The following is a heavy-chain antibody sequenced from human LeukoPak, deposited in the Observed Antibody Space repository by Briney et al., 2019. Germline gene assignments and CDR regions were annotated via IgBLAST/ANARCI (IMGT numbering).Heavy chain of an antibody. V-gene: IGHV3-21*01. CDR3: ARDRTGTTGFDY. D-gene: IGHD1-7*01. CDR2: ISSSSSYI. CDR1: GFTFSSYS. Sequence: PGGSLRLSCAASGFTFSSYSMNWVRQASGKGLEWVSSISSSSSYIYYADSVKGRFTISRDNAKNSLYLQMNSLRAEDTAVYYCARDRTGTTGFDYWGQGTLVTVSS. J-gene: IGHJ4*02.